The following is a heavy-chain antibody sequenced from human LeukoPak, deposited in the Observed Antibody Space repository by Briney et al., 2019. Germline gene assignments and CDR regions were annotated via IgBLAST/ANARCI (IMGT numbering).Heavy chain of an antibody. Sequence: GGSLRLSCVASRFTIDEYAMHWVRQAPGQGLAWVSVICGDGDTTYYADSLKGRFTISRDNSKNPLYLQFDSLKTEDTALYFCARDMAPQRPPYDAFDIWGQGTRVTVSS. CDR1: RFTIDEYA. CDR2: ICGDGDTT. CDR3: ARDMAPQRPPYDAFDI. D-gene: IGHD2-2*01. J-gene: IGHJ3*02. V-gene: IGHV3-43*02.